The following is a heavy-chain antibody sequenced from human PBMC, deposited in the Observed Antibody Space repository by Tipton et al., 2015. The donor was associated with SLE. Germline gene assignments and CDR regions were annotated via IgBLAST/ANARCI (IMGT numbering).Heavy chain of an antibody. Sequence: SLRLSCAASGFTFSSYSMNWVRQAPGKGLEWVSSISSSSSYIYYADSVKGRFTISRDNAKNSLYLQMNSLRAEDTAVYYCAREVQGFGELGNYFDYCGQGTLVTVSS. V-gene: IGHV3-21*01. J-gene: IGHJ4*02. CDR1: GFTFSSYS. D-gene: IGHD3-10*01. CDR3: AREVQGFGELGNYFDY. CDR2: ISSSSSYI.